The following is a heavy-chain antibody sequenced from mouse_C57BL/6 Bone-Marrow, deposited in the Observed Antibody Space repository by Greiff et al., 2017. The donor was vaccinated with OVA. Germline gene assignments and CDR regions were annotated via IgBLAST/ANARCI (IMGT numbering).Heavy chain of an antibody. CDR3: ARGGLRRRRGFAY. Sequence: VQLQQSDAELVKPGASVKISCKVSGYTFTDHTIHWMKQRPEPGLEWIGYIYPRDGSTKYNEKFKGKATLTADKSSSTAYMQLNSLTSEDSAVYFCARGGLRRRRGFAYWGQGTLVTVSA. CDR1: GYTFTDHT. V-gene: IGHV1-78*01. D-gene: IGHD2-4*01. CDR2: IYPRDGST. J-gene: IGHJ3*01.